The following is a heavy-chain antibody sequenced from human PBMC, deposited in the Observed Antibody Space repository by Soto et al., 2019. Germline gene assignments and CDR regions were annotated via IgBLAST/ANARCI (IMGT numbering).Heavy chain of an antibody. CDR2: INHSGNT. CDR3: LRQHVRGRTIEGAAEG. D-gene: IGHD6-25*01. Sequence: SETLSLTCAVYCGSFSGYYWSWLRTPPGKGLEWIGEINHSGNTKYNPSLTIRVTISVATSNNQLLVYLSFVTDAYKDMYYCLRQHVRGRTIEGAAEGWGQGTPVTVAS. V-gene: IGHV4-34*01. CDR1: CGSFSGYY. J-gene: IGHJ4*02.